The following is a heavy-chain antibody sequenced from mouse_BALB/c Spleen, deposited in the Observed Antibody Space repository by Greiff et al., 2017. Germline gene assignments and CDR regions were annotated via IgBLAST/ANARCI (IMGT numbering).Heavy chain of an antibody. V-gene: IGHV1S135*01. CDR2: IDPFNGGT. CDR1: GYSFTSYY. CDR3: ARNYGLTGAMDY. D-gene: IGHD1-1*02. J-gene: IGHJ4*01. Sequence: EVQLQESGPELMKPGASVKISCKASGYSFTSYYMHWVKQSHGKSLEWIGYIDPFNGGTSYNQKFKGKATLTVDKSSSTAYMHLSSLTSEDSAVYYCARNYGLTGAMDYWGQGTSGTVSS.